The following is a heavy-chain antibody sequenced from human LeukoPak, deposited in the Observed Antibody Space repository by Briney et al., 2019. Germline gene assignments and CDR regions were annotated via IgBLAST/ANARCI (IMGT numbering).Heavy chain of an antibody. Sequence: SETLSLTCTVSGGSISSSSYYWGWLRQPPGKGLEWIGSIYYSGSTYYNPSLKSRVTISVDTSKNQFSLKLSSVTAADTAVYYCAGGIHYDFPTWGQGTLVTVSS. CDR2: IYYSGST. J-gene: IGHJ4*02. V-gene: IGHV4-39*07. CDR3: AGGIHYDFPT. D-gene: IGHD3-3*01. CDR1: GGSISSSSYY.